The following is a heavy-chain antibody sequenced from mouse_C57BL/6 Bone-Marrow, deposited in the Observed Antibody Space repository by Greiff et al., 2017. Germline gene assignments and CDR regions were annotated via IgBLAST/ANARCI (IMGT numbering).Heavy chain of an antibody. Sequence: VQLQQPGAELVRPGSSVKLSCKASGYTFTSYWMDWVKQRPGQGLEWIGNIYPSDSETHYNQKFKDKATLTVDKSSSTAYMQLSSLTSEDSAVYHCAREWPGLMDYWGQGTSVTVSS. D-gene: IGHD3-1*01. CDR2: IYPSDSET. CDR3: AREWPGLMDY. J-gene: IGHJ4*01. V-gene: IGHV1-61*01. CDR1: GYTFTSYW.